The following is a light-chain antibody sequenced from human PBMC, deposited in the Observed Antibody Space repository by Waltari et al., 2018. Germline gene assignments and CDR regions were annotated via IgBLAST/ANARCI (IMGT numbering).Light chain of an antibody. CDR3: QQYKSLPGT. CDR1: QGISSY. CDR2: FAD. J-gene: IGKJ1*01. V-gene: IGKV1-39*01. Sequence: DIQMTQSPSSVSASVGDRVTITCRASQGISSYLNWYKQTPGKAPMLLICFADRLETGVPSRFSGSGSGTEFTFIISSLQTWDFTTYYCQQYKSLPGTFGQRTKVVIK.